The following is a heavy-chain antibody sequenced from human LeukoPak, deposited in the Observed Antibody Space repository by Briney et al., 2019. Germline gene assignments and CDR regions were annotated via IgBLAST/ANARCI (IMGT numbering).Heavy chain of an antibody. D-gene: IGHD3-10*01. Sequence: PGGSLRLSCAASGFTFRSYSMNWVRQAPGKGLVWVSRIKTDGSGTNYVDSVKGRFTTSRDNAKNTLYLQMNSLRVEDTAVYYCARGVTGIDYWGQGALVTVSS. J-gene: IGHJ4*02. V-gene: IGHV3-74*01. CDR1: GFTFRSYS. CDR2: IKTDGSGT. CDR3: ARGVTGIDY.